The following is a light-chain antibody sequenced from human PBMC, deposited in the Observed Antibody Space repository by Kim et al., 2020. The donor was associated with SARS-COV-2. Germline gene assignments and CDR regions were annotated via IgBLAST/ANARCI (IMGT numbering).Light chain of an antibody. CDR2: EVS. J-gene: IGLJ2*01. V-gene: IGLV2-8*01. Sequence: QSALTQPPSASGSPGQSVTISCTGTSSDVGGYNYVSWYQQHPGKAPKLMIYEVSKRPSGVPDRFSGSKSDNTASLTVSGLQAEDEADYYCSSYGGSNNFVVFGGGTKLTVL. CDR3: SSYGGSNNFVV. CDR1: SSDVGGYNY.